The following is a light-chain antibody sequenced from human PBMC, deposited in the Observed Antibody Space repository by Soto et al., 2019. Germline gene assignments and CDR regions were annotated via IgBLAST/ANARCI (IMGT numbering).Light chain of an antibody. V-gene: IGLV1-36*01. J-gene: IGLJ2*01. CDR1: SSNIGDNA. CDR3: AAWDDGLSAVV. Sequence: QPVLTQPPSVSEAPRQRVTISCSGSSSNIGDNAVNWYQQLPGKAPKVIIYYDDLRPSGVSDRFSGSKSGTSASLAISGLQSEDEADYYCAAWDDGLSAVVFGGGTQLTVL. CDR2: YDD.